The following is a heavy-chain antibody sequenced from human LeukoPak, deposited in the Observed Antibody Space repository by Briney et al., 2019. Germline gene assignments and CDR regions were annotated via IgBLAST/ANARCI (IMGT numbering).Heavy chain of an antibody. CDR3: AGEGGPYSGFDP. CDR1: GGSISSGGYY. CDR2: IYYSGST. V-gene: IGHV4-31*03. D-gene: IGHD2-15*01. Sequence: SETLSLTCTVSGGSISSGGYYWSWIRQHPGKGLEWIGYIYYSGSTYYNPSLKSRVTISVDTSKNQFSLELSSVTAADTAVYYCAGEGGPYSGFDPWGQGTLVTVSS. J-gene: IGHJ5*02.